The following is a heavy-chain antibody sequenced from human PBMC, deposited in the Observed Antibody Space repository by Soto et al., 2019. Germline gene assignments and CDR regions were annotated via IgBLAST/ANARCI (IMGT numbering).Heavy chain of an antibody. D-gene: IGHD2-15*01. CDR2: IGSDGGGI. CDR3: ARYRTPDISRLFDH. CDR1: GFTFRTFA. J-gene: IGHJ5*02. Sequence: XGSLRLSCAASGFTFRTFAMSWVRQAPGKGLEWVSAIGSDGGGIQHADSVKGRFTISRDNSKNTLYLQMDSLRAEDTAVYYCARYRTPDISRLFDHWGQGTLVTVSS. V-gene: IGHV3-23*01.